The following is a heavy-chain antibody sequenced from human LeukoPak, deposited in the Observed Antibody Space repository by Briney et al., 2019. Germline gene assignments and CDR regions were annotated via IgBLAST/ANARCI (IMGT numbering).Heavy chain of an antibody. V-gene: IGHV3-23*01. CDR3: ARTAYSDYSLGF. J-gene: IGHJ4*02. D-gene: IGHD5-12*01. CDR1: AFTFSSYA. Sequence: GGSLRLSCAASAFTFSSYAMNWVRQAPGKGLEWVSGISGGGGSTYYADSVKGRFTISRDNSKNTLYLQMDSLRAEDTAVYYCARTAYSDYSLGFWGQGTLVTVSS. CDR2: ISGGGGST.